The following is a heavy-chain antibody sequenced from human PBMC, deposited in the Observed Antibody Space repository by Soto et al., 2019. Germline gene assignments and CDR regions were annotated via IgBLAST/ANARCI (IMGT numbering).Heavy chain of an antibody. V-gene: IGHV3-21*01. CDR2: ISSGSSNI. J-gene: IGHJ4*02. CDR1: GFAFRSYN. D-gene: IGHD2-15*01. CDR3: ASTTVVAATFDF. Sequence: EVQLVESGGGLVKPGGSLTLSCGASGFAFRSYNMNWVRQAPGKGLEWAASISSGSSNIYYADSVKGRFTISRDNAKNSLYLQMDSLRAEDSAVYYCASTTVVAATFDFWGQGTLVTVSS.